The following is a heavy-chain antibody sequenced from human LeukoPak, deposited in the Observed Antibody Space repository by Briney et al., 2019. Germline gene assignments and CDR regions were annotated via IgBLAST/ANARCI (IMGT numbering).Heavy chain of an antibody. D-gene: IGHD2-15*01. J-gene: IGHJ4*02. CDR1: GGSFSGYY. CDR2: INHSGST. Sequence: SETLSLTCAVYGGSFSGYYWSWIRQPPGKGLEWIGEINHSGSTNYNPSLKSRVTISVDTSKNQFSLKLSSVTAADTAVYYCARGKGEVVVAATRKYFDYWGQGTLVTVSS. CDR3: ARGKGEVVVAATRKYFDY. V-gene: IGHV4-34*01.